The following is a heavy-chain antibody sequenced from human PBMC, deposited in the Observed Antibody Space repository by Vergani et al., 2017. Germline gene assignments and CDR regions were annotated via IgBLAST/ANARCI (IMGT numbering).Heavy chain of an antibody. CDR3: AGGWELPFDY. V-gene: IGHV4-59*01. Sequence: QVQLQESGPGLVKPSETLSLTCTVSGGSISSYYWSWIRQPPGKGLEWIGYIHYSGSPNSNPSLKSLVTISVDTTKNQFSLKLSSVTAADTAVYYCAGGWELPFDYWGQGTLVTVSS. D-gene: IGHD1-26*01. J-gene: IGHJ4*02. CDR2: IHYSGSP. CDR1: GGSISSYY.